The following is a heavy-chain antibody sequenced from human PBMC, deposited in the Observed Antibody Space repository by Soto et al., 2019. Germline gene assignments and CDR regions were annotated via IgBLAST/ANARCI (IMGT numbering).Heavy chain of an antibody. Sequence: KASETLSLTCAVYGGSFSGYYWSWIRQPPGKGLEWIGEINHSGSTNYNPSLKSRVTISVDTSKNQFSLKLSSVTAADTAVYYCARAAELETTRVDPWGQGTLVTVSS. V-gene: IGHV4-34*01. CDR2: INHSGST. J-gene: IGHJ5*02. CDR1: GGSFSGYY. CDR3: ARAAELETTRVDP. D-gene: IGHD1-1*01.